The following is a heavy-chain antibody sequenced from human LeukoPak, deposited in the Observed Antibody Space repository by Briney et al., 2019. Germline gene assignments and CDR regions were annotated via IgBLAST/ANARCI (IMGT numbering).Heavy chain of an antibody. V-gene: IGHV4-61*02. CDR1: GGSISSGSYY. J-gene: IGHJ6*02. CDR2: IYTSGST. D-gene: IGHD6-19*01. Sequence: PSQTLSLTCTVSGGSISSGSYYWSWIRQPAGKGLEWIGRIYTSGSTNYNPSLKSRVTISVDTSKNQFSLKLSSVTAADTAVYYCARGRDIAVAGIGERRWIKNYYYYGMDVWGQGTTVTVSS. CDR3: ARGRDIAVAGIGERRWIKNYYYYGMDV.